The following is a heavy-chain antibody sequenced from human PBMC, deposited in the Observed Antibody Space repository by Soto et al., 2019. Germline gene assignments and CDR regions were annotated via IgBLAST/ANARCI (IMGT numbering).Heavy chain of an antibody. CDR3: ARVSGRRTTGTLAPDY. Sequence: GGSLRLPCAASGFTFSDYYMSWIRQAPGKGLEWVSYISSSGSTIYYADSVKGRFTISRDNAENSLYLQMNSLRAEDTAVYYCARVSGRRTTGTLAPDYWGQGTLVTVSS. J-gene: IGHJ4*02. CDR1: GFTFSDYY. V-gene: IGHV3-11*01. CDR2: ISSSGSTI. D-gene: IGHD1-1*01.